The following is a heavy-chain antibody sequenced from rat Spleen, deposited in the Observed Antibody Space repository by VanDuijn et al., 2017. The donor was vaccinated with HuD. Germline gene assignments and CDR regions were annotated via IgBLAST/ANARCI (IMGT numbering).Heavy chain of an antibody. J-gene: IGHJ1*01. CDR2: ISYGDSSGHSGT. CDR1: GFTFSDYG. Sequence: EVQLVESGGGLVQPGRSLKLSCAASGFTFSDYGVAWVRQAPTTGLEWVATISYGDSSGHSGTYYRDSVKGRFTISRDNAKSTLYLQMNSLRLEETATYYCTRNWYFDFWGPGTMVTVSS. CDR3: TRNWYFDF. V-gene: IGHV5-29*01.